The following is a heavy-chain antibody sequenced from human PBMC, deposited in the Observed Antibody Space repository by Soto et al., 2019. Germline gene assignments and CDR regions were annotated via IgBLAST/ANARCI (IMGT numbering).Heavy chain of an antibody. Sequence: PGGSLRLSCAASGFTFSSYGMHWVRQAPGKGLEWVAVIWYDGSNKYYADSVKGRFTISRDNSKNTLYLQMNSLRAEDTAVYYCARHRAYYYYGMDVWGQGTTVTVSS. CDR2: IWYDGSNK. CDR3: ARHRAYYYYGMDV. V-gene: IGHV3-33*01. CDR1: GFTFSSYG. J-gene: IGHJ6*02.